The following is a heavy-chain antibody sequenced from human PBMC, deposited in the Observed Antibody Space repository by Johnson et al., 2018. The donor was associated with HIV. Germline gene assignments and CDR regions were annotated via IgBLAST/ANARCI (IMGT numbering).Heavy chain of an antibody. CDR2: IGTAGDT. V-gene: IGHV3-13*01. J-gene: IGHJ3*02. CDR1: GFTFSSYD. Sequence: VQLVESGGGLVQPGGSLRLSCAASGFTFSSYDMHWVRQATGTGLEWVSAIGTAGDTYYPGSVNGRFTISRENAKNTLYLQIGSLRAEDMAVYYCARGGRGYSYSYAFDIWGQGTMVTVSS. D-gene: IGHD5-18*01. CDR3: ARGGRGYSYSYAFDI.